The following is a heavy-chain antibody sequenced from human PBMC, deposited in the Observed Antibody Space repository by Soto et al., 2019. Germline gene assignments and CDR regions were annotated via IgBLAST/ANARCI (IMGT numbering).Heavy chain of an antibody. J-gene: IGHJ6*02. Sequence: ASVKVSCKASGYTFTSYGISWVRQAPGQGLEWMGWISAYNGNTNYAQKFQGRVTMTRDTSISTAYMELSRLRSDDTAVYYCARDRADLYCSGGSCYRTNYYYYYGMDVWGQGTTVTVSS. D-gene: IGHD2-15*01. CDR2: ISAYNGNT. CDR3: ARDRADLYCSGGSCYRTNYYYYYGMDV. CDR1: GYTFTSYG. V-gene: IGHV1-18*04.